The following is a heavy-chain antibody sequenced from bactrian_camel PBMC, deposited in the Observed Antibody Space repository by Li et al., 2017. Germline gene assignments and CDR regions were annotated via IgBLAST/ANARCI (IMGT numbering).Heavy chain of an antibody. CDR3: AGGSWYDY. CDR2: INSGGGTT. CDR1: GFLFSTYD. J-gene: IGHJ4*01. V-gene: IGHV3S40*01. D-gene: IGHD2*01. Sequence: VQLVESGGGLVQPGGSLRLSCAASGFLFSTYDLSWVRQAPGKGLEWVSAINSGGGTTYYADSVKGRFTISRDNAKNTLYLQMNILKTEDTAVYYCAGGSWYDYWGQGTQVTVS.